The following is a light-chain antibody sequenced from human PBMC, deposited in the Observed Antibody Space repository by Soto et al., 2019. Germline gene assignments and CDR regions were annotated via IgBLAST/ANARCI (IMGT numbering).Light chain of an antibody. V-gene: IGLV2-23*01. CDR2: EAS. CDR1: SSSVGSYNL. Sequence: QSVLTQPASVSGSPGQSITISCTGTSSSVGSYNLVSWYQQHPGEAPKLMIYEASQRPSVVSNRFSGSKSGNTASLTISGLQAEDEADYYCCSYAGSDTMIFGGGPTLTVL. CDR3: CSYAGSDTMI. J-gene: IGLJ2*01.